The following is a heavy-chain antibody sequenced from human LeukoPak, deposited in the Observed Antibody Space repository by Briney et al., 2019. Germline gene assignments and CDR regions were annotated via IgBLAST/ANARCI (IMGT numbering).Heavy chain of an antibody. CDR3: ARVVFYYGSGSVRPPYYYYYMDV. CDR1: GGSISSGSYY. Sequence: SQTLSLTCTVSGGSISSGSYYWSWIRQPAGKGLEWIGRIYTSGSTNYNPSLKSRVTISVDTSKNQFSLKLSSVTAADTAVYYCARVVFYYGSGSVRPPYYYYYMDVWGKGTTVTISS. D-gene: IGHD3-10*01. J-gene: IGHJ6*03. V-gene: IGHV4-61*02. CDR2: IYTSGST.